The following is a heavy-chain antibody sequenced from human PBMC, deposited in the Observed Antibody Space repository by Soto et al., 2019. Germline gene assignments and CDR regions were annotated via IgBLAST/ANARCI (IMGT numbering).Heavy chain of an antibody. CDR3: VWENSEGSFGF. V-gene: IGHV3-15*07. CDR1: RSIFSHAW. Sequence: EVQLVESGGGLVQPGGSLRLSCAASRSIFSHAWMTWVRQTPGKELEWVGRSKSKAAGGTTDYAVPVKGRFTISRDDSKNTLYLQMNSLETEDTAVYYCVWENSEGSFGFWGPGTMVTVSS. D-gene: IGHD1-26*01. CDR2: SKSKAAGGTT. J-gene: IGHJ3*01.